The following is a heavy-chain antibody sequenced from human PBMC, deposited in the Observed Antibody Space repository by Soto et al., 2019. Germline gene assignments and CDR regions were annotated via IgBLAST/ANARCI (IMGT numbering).Heavy chain of an antibody. Sequence: SETLSLTCTVSGGSISSYYWSWIRQPPGKGLEWIGYIYYSGSTNYNPSLKSRVTISVDTSKNQFSLKLSSVTAADTAVYYCASCLNYYYMDVWGKGTTVTVSS. CDR2: IYYSGST. J-gene: IGHJ6*03. V-gene: IGHV4-59*08. CDR1: GGSISSYY. CDR3: ASCLNYYYMDV.